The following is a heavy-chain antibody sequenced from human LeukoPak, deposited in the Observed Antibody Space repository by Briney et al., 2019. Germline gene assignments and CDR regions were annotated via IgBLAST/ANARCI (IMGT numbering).Heavy chain of an antibody. CDR2: IYYSGST. CDR3: ARDNARDYGDPDAFDI. CDR1: GGSISSYY. Sequence: SETLSLTCTVSGGSISSYYWSWIRQPPGKGLEWIGYIYYSGSTNYNPSLKSRVTISVDTSKNQFSLKLSSVTAADTAVYYCARDNARDYGDPDAFDIWGQGTMVTVSS. V-gene: IGHV4-59*01. J-gene: IGHJ3*02. D-gene: IGHD4-17*01.